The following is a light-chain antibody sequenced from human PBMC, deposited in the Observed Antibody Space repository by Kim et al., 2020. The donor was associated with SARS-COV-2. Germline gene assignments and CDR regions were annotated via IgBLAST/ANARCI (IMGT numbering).Light chain of an antibody. CDR2: RNN. J-gene: IGLJ3*02. CDR1: NNNVGNQG. CDR3: SAWDSSLSAWV. V-gene: IGLV10-54*04. Sequence: RRTATLTCTGNNNNVGNQGAAWLQQHQGHPPKLLSYRNNDRPSGISERFSASRSGDTASLTITGLQPEDETDYCCSAWDSSLSAWVFGGGTQLTVL.